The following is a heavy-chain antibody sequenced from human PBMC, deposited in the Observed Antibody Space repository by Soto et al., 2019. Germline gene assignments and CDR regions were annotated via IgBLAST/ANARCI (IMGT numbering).Heavy chain of an antibody. D-gene: IGHD3-10*01. CDR2: ISSSSSYI. CDR3: SRGEDGELPLYYYYYYMDV. CDR1: GFTFSSYS. Sequence: GGSLRLSCAASGFTFSSYSMNWVRQASGKGQEWVSSISSSSSYIYYAELVMGRFIISCDNAKNSLFLQMNSLRAEDTAVFYCSRGEDGELPLYYYYYYMDVWGKGTTVTVSS. J-gene: IGHJ6*03. V-gene: IGHV3-21*01.